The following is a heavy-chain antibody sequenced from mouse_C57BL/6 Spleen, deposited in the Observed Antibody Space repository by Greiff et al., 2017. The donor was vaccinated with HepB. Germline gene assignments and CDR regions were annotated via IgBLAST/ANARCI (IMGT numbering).Heavy chain of an antibody. V-gene: IGHV1-52*01. D-gene: IGHD2-3*01. Sequence: QVQLQQPGAELVRPGSSVKLSCKASGYTSTSYWMHWVKQRPIQGLEWIGNIDPSDSETHYNQKFKDKATMTVDKSSSTAYMQLSSLTSEDSAVYYCARAYDGYYGMDYWGQGTSVTVSS. J-gene: IGHJ4*01. CDR3: ARAYDGYYGMDY. CDR1: GYTSTSYW. CDR2: IDPSDSET.